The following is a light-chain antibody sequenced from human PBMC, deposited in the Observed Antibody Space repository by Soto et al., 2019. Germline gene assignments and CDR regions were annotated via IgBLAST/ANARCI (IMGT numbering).Light chain of an antibody. CDR3: QQSYSTPRI. CDR2: AAS. CDR1: QSISSY. J-gene: IGKJ4*01. Sequence: DIPMTQSPSSLSASVGDIVTITCRASQSISSYLDWYQQKPGKAPKLLIYAASSLQSGVPSRFSGSGSGTDFTLTISSLRPEDLANYYCQQSYSTPRIFGGGTKVEIQ. V-gene: IGKV1-39*01.